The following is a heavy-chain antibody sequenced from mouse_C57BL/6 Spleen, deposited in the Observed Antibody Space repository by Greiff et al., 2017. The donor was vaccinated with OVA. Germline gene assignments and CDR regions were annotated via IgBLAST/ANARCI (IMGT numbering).Heavy chain of an antibody. CDR1: GYTFTSYW. Sequence: QVQLQQSGTELVKPGASVKLSCKATGYTFTSYWMEWVKQRPGQGLEWIGEIIRSNGGTNYNEKFKSKATLTVATSSNTAYMQLCSLTTEDSAVYYCARRGYSNRCAYDLDDRGQGTTVT. D-gene: IGHD2-5*01. V-gene: IGHV1-53*01. CDR3: ARRGYSNRCAYDLDD. CDR2: IIRSNGGT. J-gene: IGHJ4*01.